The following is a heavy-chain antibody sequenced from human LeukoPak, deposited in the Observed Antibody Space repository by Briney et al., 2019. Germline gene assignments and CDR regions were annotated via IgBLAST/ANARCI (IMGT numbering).Heavy chain of an antibody. CDR2: INPDGTST. Sequence: GGSLKLSCAAPGFTFSDYWMHWVRQAPGKGPAWVSRINPDGTSTSYADSVKGRFTISRDNAKNTLYLQISSVRAEDTAVYYCARDIWGTFDYWGQGTLVTVSS. CDR1: GFTFSDYW. D-gene: IGHD7-27*01. CDR3: ARDIWGTFDY. V-gene: IGHV3-74*01. J-gene: IGHJ4*02.